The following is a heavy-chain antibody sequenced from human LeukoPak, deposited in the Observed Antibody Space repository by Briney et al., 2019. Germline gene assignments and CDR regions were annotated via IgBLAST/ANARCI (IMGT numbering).Heavy chain of an antibody. V-gene: IGHV3-30-3*01. CDR2: ISYDGSNK. Sequence: GGSLRLSCAASGFTFSSYAMHWVRQAPGKGLEWVAVISYDGSNKYYADSVKGRFTISRDNSKNTLYLQMNSLRAEDTAVYYCARDDPYYGMDVWGQGTTVTVSS. CDR1: GFTFSSYA. CDR3: ARDDPYYGMDV. J-gene: IGHJ6*02.